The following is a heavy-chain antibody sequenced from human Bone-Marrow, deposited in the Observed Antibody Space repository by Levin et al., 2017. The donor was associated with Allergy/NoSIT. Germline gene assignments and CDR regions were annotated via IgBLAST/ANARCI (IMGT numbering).Heavy chain of an antibody. CDR2: TCFDGST. V-gene: IGHV4-31*03. CDR1: FSSFLLSSSC. Sequence: LSLPFLFSFSSFLLSSSCWAWIRQRAGQGLEWIGYTCFDGSTFSNPSLMGRESFPLYTANNRLFLEITSVTAADAAVYFCSRESRRSPEPHFYMDVWGTGTTVTVSS. CDR3: SRESRRSPEPHFYMDV. D-gene: IGHD1-14*01. J-gene: IGHJ6*03.